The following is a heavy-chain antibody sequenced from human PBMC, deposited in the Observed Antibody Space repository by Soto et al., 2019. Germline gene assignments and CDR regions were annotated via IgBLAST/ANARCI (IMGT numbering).Heavy chain of an antibody. V-gene: IGHV3-48*01. CDR3: AKDLHWFAMDV. J-gene: IGHJ6*02. Sequence: GGSLRLSCAASGFTFSSYSMNWVRQAPGKGLEWVSYISSSSSTIYYADSVKGRFTISRDNAKNSLYLQMNSLRADDTAIYYCAKDLHWFAMDVWGQGTTVTVSS. D-gene: IGHD3-10*01. CDR1: GFTFSSYS. CDR2: ISSSSSTI.